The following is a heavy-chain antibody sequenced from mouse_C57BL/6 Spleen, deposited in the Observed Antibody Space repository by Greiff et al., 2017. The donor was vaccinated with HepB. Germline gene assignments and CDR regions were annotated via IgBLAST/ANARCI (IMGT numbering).Heavy chain of an antibody. CDR1: GYTFTDYY. D-gene: IGHD2-2*01. V-gene: IGHV1-76*01. Sequence: VQLQQSGAELVRPGASVKLSCKASGYTFTDYYINWVKQRPGQGLEWIARIYPGSGNTYYNEKFKGKATLTAEKSSSTAYMQLSSLTSEDSAVYFCARGGGYEGIDYWGQGTTLTVSS. CDR2: IYPGSGNT. J-gene: IGHJ2*01. CDR3: ARGGGYEGIDY.